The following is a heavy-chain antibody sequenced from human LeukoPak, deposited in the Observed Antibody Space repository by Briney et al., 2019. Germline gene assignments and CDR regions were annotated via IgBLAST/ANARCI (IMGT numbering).Heavy chain of an antibody. Sequence: PGGSLRLSCAASGFTFSDYYMSWIRQAPGKGLEWVSYISSSGSTIYYADSVKGRFTISRDNAKNSLYLQMNSLRAEDTAVYYCARAAAIVLMVYARGHYFDYWGQGTLVTVSS. CDR2: ISSSGSTI. J-gene: IGHJ4*02. CDR1: GFTFSDYY. CDR3: ARAAAIVLMVYARGHYFDY. V-gene: IGHV3-11*04. D-gene: IGHD2-8*01.